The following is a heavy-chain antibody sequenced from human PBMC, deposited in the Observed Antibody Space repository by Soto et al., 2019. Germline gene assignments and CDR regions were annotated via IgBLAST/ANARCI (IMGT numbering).Heavy chain of an antibody. D-gene: IGHD3-10*01. V-gene: IGHV4-59*08. CDR3: ASMGSHYGSGSYPLDY. J-gene: IGHJ4*02. CDR1: GGSISSYY. Sequence: QVQLQESGPGLVKPSETLSLTCTVSGGSISSYYWTWIRQPPGKGLEWIGFIYNSGSTHYNPSLRSRVTLSVETSKNQFSLKLRSVTAADPAVYYCASMGSHYGSGSYPLDYWGQGTLVTVSS. CDR2: IYNSGST.